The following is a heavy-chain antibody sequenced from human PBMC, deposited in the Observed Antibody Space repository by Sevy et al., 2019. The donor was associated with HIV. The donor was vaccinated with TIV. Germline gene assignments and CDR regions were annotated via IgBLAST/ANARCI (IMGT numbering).Heavy chain of an antibody. D-gene: IGHD3-10*01. CDR1: GFTFSNAW. CDR2: IKSKTGCGTT. J-gene: IGHJ4*02. V-gene: IGHV3-15*01. Sequence: GGSLRLSCAASGFTFSNAWMSWVRQAPGKGLEWVGRIKSKTGCGTTDYTATVKCRFTISRDDSKNTLYLQMNSLKTEDTSICYCTTESKKRGLSALFDYWGQGTLVTVSS. CDR3: TTESKKRGLSALFDY.